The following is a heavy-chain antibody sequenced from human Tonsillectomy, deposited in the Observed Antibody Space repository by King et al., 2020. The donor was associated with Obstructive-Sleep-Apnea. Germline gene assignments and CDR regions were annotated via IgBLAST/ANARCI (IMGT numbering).Heavy chain of an antibody. D-gene: IGHD2-15*01. Sequence: TLKESGPVLVKPTETLTLTCTVSGFSLSNARMGVSWIRQPPGKALEWRAHIFSNDEKSYSTSLKSRLTISKDTSKSQVVLTMTNMDPVDKATYYCARIGYCSGGSCYLDDAFDIWGQGTMVTVSS. V-gene: IGHV2-26*01. CDR1: GFSLSNARMG. J-gene: IGHJ3*02. CDR2: IFSNDEK. CDR3: ARIGYCSGGSCYLDDAFDI.